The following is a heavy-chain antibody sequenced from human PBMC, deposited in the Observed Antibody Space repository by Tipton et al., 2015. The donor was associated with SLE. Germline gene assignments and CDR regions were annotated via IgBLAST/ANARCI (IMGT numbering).Heavy chain of an antibody. CDR1: GFTFSSYG. J-gene: IGHJ1*01. CDR2: IYSGGST. CDR3: ASLYCSSTSCSAPGHFQH. V-gene: IGHV3-NL1*01. D-gene: IGHD2-2*01. Sequence: SLRLSCAASGFTFSSYGMHWVRQAQGKGLEWVAVIYSGGSTYYADSVKGRFTISRHNSKNTLYLQMNSLRAEDTAVYYCASLYCSSTSCSAPGHFQHWGQGTLVTVSS.